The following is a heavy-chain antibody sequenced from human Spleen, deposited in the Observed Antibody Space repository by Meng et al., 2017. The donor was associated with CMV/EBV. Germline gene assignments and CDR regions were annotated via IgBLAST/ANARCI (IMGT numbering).Heavy chain of an antibody. CDR3: ARDQQGFSSGN. V-gene: IGHV1-2*02. CDR2: IIPIFGTA. Sequence: QWQLGQSGAEVKKPGASVKVSCKASGYTFTGYYMHWVRQAPGQGLEWMGGIIPIFGTANYAQKFQGRVTMTRDTSISTAYMELSRLRSDDTAVYYCARDQQGFSSGNWGQGTLVTVSS. D-gene: IGHD6-19*01. J-gene: IGHJ4*02. CDR1: GYTFTGYY.